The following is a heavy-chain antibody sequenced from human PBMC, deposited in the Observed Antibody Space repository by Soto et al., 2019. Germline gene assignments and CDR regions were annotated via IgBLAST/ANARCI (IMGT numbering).Heavy chain of an antibody. CDR2: INHSGST. CDR3: ARDGAGDIVVVPAAQPEYYYDYGRDV. J-gene: IGHJ6*02. Sequence: QVQLQQWGAGLLKPSETLSLTCAVYGGSFSGYYWSWIRQPPGQGLEWIGEINHSGSTNYNPSLKSRVTISVDTSKNQFSLKLSSVTAADTAVYYCARDGAGDIVVVPAAQPEYYYDYGRDVWGQGTTVTVSS. D-gene: IGHD2-2*01. CDR1: GGSFSGYY. V-gene: IGHV4-34*01.